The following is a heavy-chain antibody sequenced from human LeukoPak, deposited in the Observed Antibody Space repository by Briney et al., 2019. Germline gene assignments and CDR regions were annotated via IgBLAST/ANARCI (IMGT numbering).Heavy chain of an antibody. CDR2: ISGSGGGT. V-gene: IGHV3-23*01. CDR3: AKDKGPYGMDV. J-gene: IGHJ6*02. CDR1: GFTFSSYA. Sequence: SGGSLRLSCAASGFTFSSYAMSWVRQAPGKGLEWVSLISGSGGGTYYADSVKGRFTISRDNSKNTQYVQMNSLRAEDTAIYYCAKDKGPYGMDVWGQGTTVTVSS.